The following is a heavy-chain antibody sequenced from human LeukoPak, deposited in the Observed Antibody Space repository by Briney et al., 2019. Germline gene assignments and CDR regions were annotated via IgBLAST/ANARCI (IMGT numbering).Heavy chain of an antibody. D-gene: IGHD3-22*01. J-gene: IGHJ5*02. CDR1: GGSISNYF. CDR3: ARPGTPTTMIVVESNWFDP. Sequence: SETLSLTCNVSGGSISNYFWSWIRQPPGKGLESIGYIYASGSTIYNPSLRSRVTISVDRSKNQSSLKLNSVTAADTAVYYCARPGTPTTMIVVESNWFDPWGQGTLVTVSS. V-gene: IGHV4-59*01. CDR2: IYASGST.